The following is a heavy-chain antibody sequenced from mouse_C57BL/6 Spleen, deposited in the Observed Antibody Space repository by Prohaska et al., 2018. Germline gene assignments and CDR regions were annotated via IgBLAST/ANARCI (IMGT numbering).Heavy chain of an antibody. Sequence: PGASVKISCKASGYTFTDYYMNWVKQSHGKSLEWIGDINPNNGGTSYNQKFKGKVTLTVDKSSSTAYMELRSLTSEDSAVYYCARITTVVYFDYWGQGTTLTVSS. J-gene: IGHJ2*01. CDR2: INPNNGGT. V-gene: IGHV1-26*01. D-gene: IGHD1-1*01. CDR1: GYTFTDYY. CDR3: ARITTVVYFDY.